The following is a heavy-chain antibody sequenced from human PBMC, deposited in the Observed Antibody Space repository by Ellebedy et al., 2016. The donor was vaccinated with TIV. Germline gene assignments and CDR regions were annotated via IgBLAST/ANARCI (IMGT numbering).Heavy chain of an antibody. D-gene: IGHD6-19*01. J-gene: IGHJ4*02. V-gene: IGHV3-23*01. CDR1: GFTFSNYA. CDR2: FGVSGDST. Sequence: GESLKIPCAASGFTFSNYAMSWLRQAPGKGLEWVSGFGVSGDSTYYVDSVKGRFTISRDNSKNTLYLQMNSLRAEDTAVYYCAKGRGGGSDSSAPRYYFDSWGLGTLVTVSS. CDR3: AKGRGGGSDSSAPRYYFDS.